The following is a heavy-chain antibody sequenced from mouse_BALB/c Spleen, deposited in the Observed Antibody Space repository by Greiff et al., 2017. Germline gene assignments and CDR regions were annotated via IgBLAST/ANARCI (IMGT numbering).Heavy chain of an antibody. V-gene: IGHV1-4*01. CDR3: ASRGAAAWFAY. J-gene: IGHJ3*01. Sequence: QVQLKQSGAELARPGASVKMSCTASGYTFTSYTMHWVHQPPGQGLEWIGYINPSSGYTNYNQKFKDKVTLTADKSSSTAYMQLSSLTSEDSAVYYCASRGAAAWFAYWGQGTLVTVSA. CDR1: GYTFTSYT. CDR2: INPSSGYT. D-gene: IGHD3-3*01.